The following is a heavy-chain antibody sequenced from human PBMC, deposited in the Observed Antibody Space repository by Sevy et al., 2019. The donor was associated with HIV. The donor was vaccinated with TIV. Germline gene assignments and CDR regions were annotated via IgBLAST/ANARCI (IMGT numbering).Heavy chain of an antibody. CDR1: GYTLSQIS. Sequence: ASVKVSCKVSGYTLSQISMHWVRQAPGKGLEWMGSFDPEDGETIYAQKFQARVTMTEVTSTDTAYMELSSLRSDDPAVYYCATTKDYYDSSGSPFGSWGQGTLVTVSS. D-gene: IGHD3-22*01. V-gene: IGHV1-24*01. J-gene: IGHJ4*02. CDR3: ATTKDYYDSSGSPFGS. CDR2: FDPEDGET.